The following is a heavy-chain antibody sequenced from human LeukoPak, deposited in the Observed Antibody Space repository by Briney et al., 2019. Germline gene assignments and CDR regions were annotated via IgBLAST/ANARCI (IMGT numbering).Heavy chain of an antibody. D-gene: IGHD6-6*01. J-gene: IGHJ5*02. Sequence: GGSLRLSCAASGFTVSSNYMSWVRQAPGKGLEWVSVIYSCGSTYYADSVKGRFTISRDNSKNTLYLQMNSLRAEDTAVYYCAKGRSSSSGRNNWFDPWGQGTLVTVSS. CDR3: AKGRSSSSGRNNWFDP. CDR2: IYSCGST. V-gene: IGHV3-53*05. CDR1: GFTVSSNY.